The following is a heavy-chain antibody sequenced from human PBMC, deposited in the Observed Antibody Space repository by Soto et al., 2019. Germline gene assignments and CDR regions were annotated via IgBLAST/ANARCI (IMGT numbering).Heavy chain of an antibody. J-gene: IGHJ5*02. CDR2: ISVTGENS. Sequence: GGSLRLSCTASQFTFSVYGMSWVRQAPGKGLEWVSSISVTGENSLYADSVRGRFTMSRDNSKDILYLQMNSLRVDDTAMYYCAKQHGAWPSNWLDAWGQGALVTVSS. V-gene: IGHV3-23*01. CDR3: AKQHGAWPSNWLDA. CDR1: QFTFSVYG.